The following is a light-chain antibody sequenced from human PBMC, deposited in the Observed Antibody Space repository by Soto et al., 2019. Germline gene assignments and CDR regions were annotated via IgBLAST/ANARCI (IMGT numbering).Light chain of an antibody. CDR2: GAS. CDR3: QQYNNWPPGKYT. Sequence: EIMMTQSPATLSVSPGERATLSCRASQSVSRNLAWYQQKPGQAPRLLIYGASTRATGIPARFSGSGSGTDFTLNISSLQSEDFAVYYCQQYNNWPPGKYTFGQGTKLEIK. CDR1: QSVSRN. J-gene: IGKJ2*01. V-gene: IGKV3-15*01.